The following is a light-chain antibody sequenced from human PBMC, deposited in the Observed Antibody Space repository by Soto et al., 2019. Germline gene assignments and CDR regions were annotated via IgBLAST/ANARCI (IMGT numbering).Light chain of an antibody. CDR2: DVF. CDR3: CSYAGRYILV. J-gene: IGLJ2*01. Sequence: QSVLTQPRSVSGSPGQSVTVSCTGTSSDVGASNYVSWYQQHPGKTPKLIIYDVFKRPSGVPDRFSGSKSDNTASLTISGLQAADEADYYCCSYAGRYILVFGGGTKLTVL. V-gene: IGLV2-11*01. CDR1: SSDVGASNY.